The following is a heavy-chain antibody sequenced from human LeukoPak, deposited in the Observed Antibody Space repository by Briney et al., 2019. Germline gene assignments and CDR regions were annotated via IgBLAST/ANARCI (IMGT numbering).Heavy chain of an antibody. V-gene: IGHV3-30*03. CDR3: ARDLAWGGY. CDR2: ISNDGSKK. Sequence: GGSLRLSCAASGFTFSSYGMHWVRQAPGKGLDWVAVISNDGSKKYYADSVKGRFTISRDNSKNSLYLQMNSLRAEDTAVYYCARDLAWGGYWGQGTLVTVSS. CDR1: GFTFSSYG. J-gene: IGHJ4*02. D-gene: IGHD7-27*01.